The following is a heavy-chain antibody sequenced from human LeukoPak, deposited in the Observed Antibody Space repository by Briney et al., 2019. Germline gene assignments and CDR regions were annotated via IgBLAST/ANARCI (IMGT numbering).Heavy chain of an antibody. J-gene: IGHJ3*01. Sequence: GGSLRLSCAASGFTVSSSYMNWVRQAPGKGLVWVSLINADGSTTSYADSVKGRFTISRDNARNTLSLEMNSLTIEDTAVYYCIVVVEPPDSDGFDVWGQGTMITVSS. CDR2: INADGSTT. CDR1: GFTVSSSY. CDR3: IVVVEPPDSDGFDV. D-gene: IGHD1-14*01. V-gene: IGHV3-74*01.